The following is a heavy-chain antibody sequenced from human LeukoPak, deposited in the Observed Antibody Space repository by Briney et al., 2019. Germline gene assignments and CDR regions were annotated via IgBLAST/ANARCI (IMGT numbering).Heavy chain of an antibody. Sequence: ASVKVSCKASGGTFSSYAISWVRQAPGQGLEWMGGIIPIFGTANYAQKFQGRVTITADESTSTAYMELSSLRSEDTAVYYCARDPRITMIVGIPHVLDYWGQGTLVTVSS. CDR1: GGTFSSYA. D-gene: IGHD3-22*01. CDR3: ARDPRITMIVGIPHVLDY. CDR2: IIPIFGTA. V-gene: IGHV1-69*13. J-gene: IGHJ4*02.